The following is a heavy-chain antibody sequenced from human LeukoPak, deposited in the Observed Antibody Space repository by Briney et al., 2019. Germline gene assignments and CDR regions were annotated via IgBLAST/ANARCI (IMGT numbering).Heavy chain of an antibody. J-gene: IGHJ4*02. Sequence: SETPTLTCSVSGESIRIDTYYWGWVRQSPGTGLEWLANIHYTGTSHYDPFLASRVSISVDTTKDQVSLNLRSVTAADSAVYFCARAPAYRRYLFEKWGQGTLVTVSS. D-gene: IGHD2-21*01. V-gene: IGHV4-39*01. CDR3: ARAPAYRRYLFEK. CDR1: GESIRIDTYY. CDR2: IHYTGTS.